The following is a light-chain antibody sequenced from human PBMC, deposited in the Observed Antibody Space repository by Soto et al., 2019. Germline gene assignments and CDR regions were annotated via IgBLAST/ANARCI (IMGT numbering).Light chain of an antibody. CDR3: QSYDSRLSVWV. V-gene: IGLV1-40*01. CDR1: SSNIGAGYD. J-gene: IGLJ3*02. Sequence: QSVLTQPPSVSGAPGQRVTISCTGSSSNIGAGYDVHWYQQLPGTAPKPLIYGNSNRPSVVPDRFSGSKYGTSASLAITGLQAEDEADYYCQSYDSRLSVWVFGGGTKLTVL. CDR2: GNS.